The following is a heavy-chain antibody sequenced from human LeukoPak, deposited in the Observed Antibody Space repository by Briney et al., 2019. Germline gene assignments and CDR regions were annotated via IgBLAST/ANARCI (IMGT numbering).Heavy chain of an antibody. J-gene: IGHJ5*02. CDR1: GGSFSGYY. D-gene: IGHD6-19*01. Sequence: PSETLSLTCAVYGGSFSGYYWSWIREPPGKGREWIGEINHSGGTNYNPSLKSRVTISVDTSKNQFSLKLSSVTAADTAVYYCARGSSGWPSIRGFDPWGQGTLVTVSS. CDR2: INHSGGT. CDR3: ARGSSGWPSIRGFDP. V-gene: IGHV4-34*01.